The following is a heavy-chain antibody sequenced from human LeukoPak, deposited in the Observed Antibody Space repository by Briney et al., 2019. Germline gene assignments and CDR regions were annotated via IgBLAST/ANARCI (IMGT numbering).Heavy chain of an antibody. CDR3: AKEGGDNYGCNSGNYFDY. CDR1: GFTFSSYA. CDR2: ISGSGGST. D-gene: IGHD4-23*01. J-gene: IGHJ4*02. V-gene: IGHV3-23*01. Sequence: GGSLRLSCAASGFTFSSYAMSWVRQAPGKGLEWVSAISGSGGSTYYADSVKGRFTISRDNSKNTLYLQMNSLRAEDTAVYYCAKEGGDNYGCNSGNYFDYLGQGTLVTGSS.